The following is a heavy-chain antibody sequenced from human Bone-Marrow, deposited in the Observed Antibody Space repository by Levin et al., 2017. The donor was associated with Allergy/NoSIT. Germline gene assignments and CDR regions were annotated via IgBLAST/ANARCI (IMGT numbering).Heavy chain of an antibody. J-gene: IGHJ3*02. V-gene: IGHV3-30*03. Sequence: PGESLKISCTTSGFSFPSYDMSWVRQAPGKGLEWVAIISYDRSQKYSADSVKGRFTISRDNSKNTLFLQMDSLRTEDTAVYYCARSLWPGNYYDSSAYDAFDIWGQGTMVTVSS. CDR2: ISYDRSQK. D-gene: IGHD3-22*01. CDR3: ARSLWPGNYYDSSAYDAFDI. CDR1: GFSFPSYD.